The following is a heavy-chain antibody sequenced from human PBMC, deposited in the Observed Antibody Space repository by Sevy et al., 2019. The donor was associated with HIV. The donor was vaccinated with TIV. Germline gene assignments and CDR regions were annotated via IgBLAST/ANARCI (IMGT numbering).Heavy chain of an antibody. J-gene: IGHJ5*02. D-gene: IGHD3-16*01. CDR2: MYNSGST. V-gene: IGHV4-39*02. CDR3: VRVGKWAVLWNWLDP. Sequence: SKTLSLTCTVSGGSMTSSVWSWGWIRQPPGKGLEWVGSMYNSGSTYYNPSLKSRVTISVDTSKFHFSLKLTSVTAADTAVYYCVRVGKWAVLWNWLDPWGQGTLVTVSS. CDR1: GGSMTSSVWS.